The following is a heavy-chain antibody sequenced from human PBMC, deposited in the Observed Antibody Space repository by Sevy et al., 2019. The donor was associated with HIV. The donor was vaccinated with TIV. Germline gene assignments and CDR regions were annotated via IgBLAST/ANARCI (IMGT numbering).Heavy chain of an antibody. CDR2: ISYDGSNE. D-gene: IGHD1-1*01. V-gene: IGHV3-30-3*01. J-gene: IGHJ1*01. CDR1: GFTFSYFS. CDR3: ALERLSSDVAEYFEN. Sequence: GGSLRLSCAASGFTFSYFSMHWVRQAPGKGLEWVATISYDGSNEHYADSVKGRFTISRDNSKNALYLQMNSLRAEDTAVYSCALERLSSDVAEYFENWGQGTLVTDSS.